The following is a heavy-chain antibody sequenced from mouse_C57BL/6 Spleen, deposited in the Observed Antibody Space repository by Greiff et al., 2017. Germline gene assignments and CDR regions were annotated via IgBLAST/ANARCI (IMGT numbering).Heavy chain of an antibody. CDR1: GYTFTSYW. J-gene: IGHJ2*01. D-gene: IGHD1-1*01. V-gene: IGHV1-69*01. CDR2: IDPSDSYT. Sequence: VKLQQPGAELVMPGASVKLSCKASGYTFTSYWMHWVKQRPGQGLEWIGEIDPSDSYTNYNQKFKGKSTLTVDKSSSTAYMQLSSLTSEDSAVYYCARGDYYGSSPQYYFDYWGQGTTLTVSS. CDR3: ARGDYYGSSPQYYFDY.